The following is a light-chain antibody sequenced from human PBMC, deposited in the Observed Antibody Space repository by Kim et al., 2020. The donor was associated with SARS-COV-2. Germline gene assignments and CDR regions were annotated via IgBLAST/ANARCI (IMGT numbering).Light chain of an antibody. CDR3: QAWDSSTGV. CDR2: QDN. CDR1: KLGDKY. V-gene: IGLV3-1*01. J-gene: IGLJ1*01. Sequence: VSPRQTASLACSEDKLGDKYSSWYQQKPGQSPVLVIYQDNKRPSGIPERFSGSNSGHTATLTISGTQAMDEADYYCQAWDSSTGVFGTGTKVTVL.